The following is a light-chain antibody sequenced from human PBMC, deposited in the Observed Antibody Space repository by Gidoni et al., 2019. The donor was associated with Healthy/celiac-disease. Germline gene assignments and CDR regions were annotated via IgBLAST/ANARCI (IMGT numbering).Light chain of an antibody. J-gene: IGKJ4*01. CDR1: QSVSSH. V-gene: IGKV3-11*01. CDR3: QQRSDWPLT. Sequence: DIVLTQSPATLSLSHGERATLSCRASQSVSSHLAWYPQKPGQAPSLLIYDASNRATGIPARFSGSGSGTDFTLTISSLEPEDFAVYYCQQRSDWPLTFGGGTKVEIK. CDR2: DAS.